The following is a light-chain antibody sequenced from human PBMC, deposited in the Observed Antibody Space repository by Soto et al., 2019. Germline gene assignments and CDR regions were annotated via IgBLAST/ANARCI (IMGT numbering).Light chain of an antibody. Sequence: DIQMTQSASTPSASVGVRVKITCRASEIISSWLACYQQKPGKAHKLLIYNASSLESGVPSRFSGSGSGTEFTLTISSLQPDDFATYYCQQYNSYPLTFGGGTKVDIK. J-gene: IGKJ4*01. CDR3: QQYNSYPLT. CDR1: EIISSW. V-gene: IGKV1-5*03. CDR2: NAS.